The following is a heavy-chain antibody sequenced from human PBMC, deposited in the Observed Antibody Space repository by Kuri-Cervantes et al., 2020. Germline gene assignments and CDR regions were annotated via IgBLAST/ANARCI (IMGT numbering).Heavy chain of an antibody. Sequence: ASVKVSCKASGYTFTSYYMHWVRQAPGQGLEWMGWINPNSGGTNYAQKFQGRVTMTRDTSISTAYMELSRLRSDDTAVYYCARDLNYYGSGSYYDYYYYYGMDVWGQGTTVTVSS. J-gene: IGHJ6*02. CDR2: INPNSGGT. CDR1: GYTFTSYY. V-gene: IGHV1-2*02. D-gene: IGHD3-10*01. CDR3: ARDLNYYGSGSYYDYYYYYGMDV.